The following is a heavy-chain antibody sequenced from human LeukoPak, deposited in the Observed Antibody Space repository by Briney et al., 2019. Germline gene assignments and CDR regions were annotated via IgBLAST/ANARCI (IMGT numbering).Heavy chain of an antibody. CDR2: ISGSGGST. J-gene: IGHJ4*02. CDR3: AKAFGD. CDR1: GFTFANYG. Sequence: GGSLRLSCAASGFTFANYGMSWVRQAPGKGLEWVSAISGSGGSTYYAESVKGRFTVPRHNSKNTLYLQMNSLRAEDTALYYCAKAFGDWGQGTLVAVFS. V-gene: IGHV3-23*01.